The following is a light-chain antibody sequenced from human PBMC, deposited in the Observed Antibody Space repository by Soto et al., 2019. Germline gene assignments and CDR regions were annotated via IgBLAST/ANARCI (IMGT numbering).Light chain of an antibody. CDR1: QDIGND. CDR3: LQNYNYPYT. J-gene: IGKJ2*01. Sequence: AIQMTQSPSSLSASVGDRVTITCRASQDIGNDLGWYQQKPGQVPRLLVYAASSLHSGVPSRFSGSGSGTDFTLTISSLQPEDFASYYCLQNYNYPYTFGHGSKLEIK. V-gene: IGKV1-6*01. CDR2: AAS.